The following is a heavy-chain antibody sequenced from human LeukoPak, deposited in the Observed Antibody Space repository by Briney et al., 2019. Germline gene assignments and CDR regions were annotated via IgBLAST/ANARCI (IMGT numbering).Heavy chain of an antibody. CDR2: IYTSGST. CDR3: ASPSSGYYY. Sequence: SQTLSLTCTVSGGSISSGSYYWSWIRQPAGKGLEWIGRIYTSGSTNYNPSLKSRVTISVDTSKNQFSLKLSSVTAADTAVYYCASPSSGYYYWGQGTLVTVSS. D-gene: IGHD3-22*01. V-gene: IGHV4-61*02. CDR1: GGSISSGSYY. J-gene: IGHJ4*02.